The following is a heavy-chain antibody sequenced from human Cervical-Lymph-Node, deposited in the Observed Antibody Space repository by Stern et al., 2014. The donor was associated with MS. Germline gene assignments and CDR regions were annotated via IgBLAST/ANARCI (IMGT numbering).Heavy chain of an antibody. J-gene: IGHJ4*02. CDR2: INTNTGNP. D-gene: IGHD3-3*01. CDR3: ASGAMGDFWSGYSYFDY. V-gene: IGHV7-4-1*02. Sequence: QVQLVQSGSELKKPGASVKVSCKASGYTFTSYAMNWVRQAPGQGLEWMGLINTNTGNPTYAQGFTGRVVFSLDTSVSTAYLQISSLKAEDTAVYYCASGAMGDFWSGYSYFDYWGQGTLVTVSS. CDR1: GYTFTSYA.